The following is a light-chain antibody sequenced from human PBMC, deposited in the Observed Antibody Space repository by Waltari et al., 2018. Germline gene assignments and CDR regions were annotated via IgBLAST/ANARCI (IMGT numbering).Light chain of an antibody. J-gene: IGLJ2*01. CDR1: ELPKQY. Sequence: SYELTQPPSVSVSPGQTARITCSGDELPKQYAFWYREKPGQAPELLIDKETERPAGIPERVSASSSGTTVTLTITGVQPEDEADYYCQSADSTNTYWVFGGGTKLTVL. CDR2: KET. V-gene: IGLV3-25*03. CDR3: QSADSTNTYWV.